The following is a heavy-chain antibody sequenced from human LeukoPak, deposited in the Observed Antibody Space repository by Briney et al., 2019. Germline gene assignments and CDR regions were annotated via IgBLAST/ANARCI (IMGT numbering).Heavy chain of an antibody. Sequence: GGSLRLSCAASGFTFSSYWMSWMRQAPGKGLEWVSAISGSGGSTYYADSVKGRFTISRDNSKNTLYLQMNSLRAEDTAVYYCALLHYYDSSGGDWGQGTLVTVSS. J-gene: IGHJ4*02. CDR3: ALLHYYDSSGGD. D-gene: IGHD3-22*01. CDR2: ISGSGGST. V-gene: IGHV3-23*01. CDR1: GFTFSSYW.